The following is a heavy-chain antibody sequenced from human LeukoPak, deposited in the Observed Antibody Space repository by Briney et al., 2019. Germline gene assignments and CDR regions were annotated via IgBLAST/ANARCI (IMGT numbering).Heavy chain of an antibody. CDR2: INHSGST. V-gene: IGHV4-34*01. D-gene: IGHD3-22*01. CDR3: ARGYYYDSSGYYYAQGSADAFDI. Sequence: KASETLSLTCAVYGGSFSGYYWSWIRQPPGKGLEWIGEINHSGSTNYNPSLKSRVTISVDTSKNQFSLKLSSVTAADTAVYYCARGYYYDSSGYYYAQGSADAFDIWGQGTMVTVSS. CDR1: GGSFSGYY. J-gene: IGHJ3*02.